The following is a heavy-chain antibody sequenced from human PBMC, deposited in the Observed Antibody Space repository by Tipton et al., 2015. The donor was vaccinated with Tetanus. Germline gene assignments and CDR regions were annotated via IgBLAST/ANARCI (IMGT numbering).Heavy chain of an antibody. Sequence: TLSLTCTVSGGSISSGYYWSWLRQPPGKGLEYIGFVYYSGSTYYTPSLRSRLTMSLDTSKNQFSLNLSSVTASDTAVYYCARADSNGYYLDWGQGTLVTVSS. CDR2: VYYSGST. V-gene: IGHV4-31*03. CDR1: GGSISSGYY. J-gene: IGHJ4*02. D-gene: IGHD3-22*01. CDR3: ARADSNGYYLD.